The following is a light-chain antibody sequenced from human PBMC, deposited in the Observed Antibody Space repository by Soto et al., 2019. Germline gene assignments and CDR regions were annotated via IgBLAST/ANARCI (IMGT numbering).Light chain of an antibody. CDR3: QQYGSSIT. CDR1: QSVKSGY. V-gene: IGKV3-20*01. CDR2: GTS. Sequence: EVVLTQSPATLSLSPGERATLPCRASQSVKSGYLAWYQHKPGQAPRLLIYGTSSRATGIPDRFSGSGSGTDFTLTISRLEPEDFAVYYCQQYGSSITFGQGTRLEIK. J-gene: IGKJ5*01.